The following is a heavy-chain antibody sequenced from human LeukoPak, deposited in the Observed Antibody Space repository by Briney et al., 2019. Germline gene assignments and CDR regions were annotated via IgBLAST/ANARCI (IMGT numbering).Heavy chain of an antibody. J-gene: IGHJ6*02. Sequence: ASVKVSCKASGGTFTNYDIHWLRQATGQGLEWMGWMNPNRGNTGYAQKFQGRVTMTRNTSISMVYLELSSLSSEDTAVYYCATPPQHGSGTNRFVGLYDVWGQGTTVTVSS. D-gene: IGHD3-10*01. CDR2: MNPNRGNT. CDR1: GGTFTNYD. CDR3: ATPPQHGSGTNRFVGLYDV. V-gene: IGHV1-8*01.